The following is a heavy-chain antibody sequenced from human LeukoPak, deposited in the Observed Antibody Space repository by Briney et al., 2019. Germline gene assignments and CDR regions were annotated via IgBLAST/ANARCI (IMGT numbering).Heavy chain of an antibody. V-gene: IGHV3-43*01. CDR2: ISWDGGST. CDR1: GFTFDDYT. J-gene: IGHJ4*02. D-gene: IGHD2-2*02. Sequence: QTGGSLRLSCAASGFTFDDYTMHWVRQAPGKGLEWVSLISWDGGSTYYADSVKGRFTISRDNSKNSLYLQMNSLRTEDTALYYCAKDTGAYCSSTSCYTGGFDYWGQGTLVTVSS. CDR3: AKDTGAYCSSTSCYTGGFDY.